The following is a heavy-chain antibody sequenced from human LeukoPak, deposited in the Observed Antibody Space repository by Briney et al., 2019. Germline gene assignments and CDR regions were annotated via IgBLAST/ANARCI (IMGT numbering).Heavy chain of an antibody. Sequence: SETLSLTCAVYGGSFSGYYWSWIRQPPGKGLEWIGEINHSGSTNYNPSLKSRVTISVDTSKNQFSLKLSSVTAADTAVYYCARGVGRWLQFGYWGQGTLVTVSS. J-gene: IGHJ4*02. CDR2: INHSGST. V-gene: IGHV4-34*01. D-gene: IGHD5-24*01. CDR3: ARGVGRWLQFGY. CDR1: GGSFSGYY.